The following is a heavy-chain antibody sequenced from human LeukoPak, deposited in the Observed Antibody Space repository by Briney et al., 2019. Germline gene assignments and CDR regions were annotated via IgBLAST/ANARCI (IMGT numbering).Heavy chain of an antibody. V-gene: IGHV1-8*03. CDR3: ARGPTIFGVVIIQGDAFDI. D-gene: IGHD3-3*01. CDR1: GYTFTSYD. CDR2: MSPNSGNT. J-gene: IGHJ3*02. Sequence: ASVKVSCKASGYTFTSYDINWVRQATGQGLEWMGWMSPNSGNTGYAQKFQGRVTITRNTSISTAYMELSSLRSEDTAVYYCARGPTIFGVVIIQGDAFDIWGQGTMVTVSS.